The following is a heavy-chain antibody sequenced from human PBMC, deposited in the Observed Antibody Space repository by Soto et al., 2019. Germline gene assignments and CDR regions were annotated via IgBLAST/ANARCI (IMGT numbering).Heavy chain of an antibody. J-gene: IGHJ4*02. CDR3: TRGPRVSSTGTGAH. Sequence: GGSLRISCEFSVFTFSAYWMHWVRQVPGKGLIWVSRISDDGSTTTYADSVKGRFTISRDNAKNTLYLQMNSLRADDTGLYYCTRGPRVSSTGTGAHWGQGTMVTVSS. V-gene: IGHV3-74*01. D-gene: IGHD1-1*01. CDR2: ISDDGSTT. CDR1: VFTFSAYW.